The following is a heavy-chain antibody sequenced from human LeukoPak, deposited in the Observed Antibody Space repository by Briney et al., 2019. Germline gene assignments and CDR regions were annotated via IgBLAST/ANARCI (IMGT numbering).Heavy chain of an antibody. CDR3: ARGGYSGYDLMGDYFDY. Sequence: PSETLSLTCAVSGGSISSGGYSWSWIRQPPGKGLEWIGYIYHSGSTYYNPSLKSRVTISVDRSKNQFSLKLSSVTTADTAVYYCARGGYSGYDLMGDYFDYWGQGTLVTVSS. CDR1: GGSISSGGYS. J-gene: IGHJ4*02. CDR2: IYHSGST. D-gene: IGHD5-12*01. V-gene: IGHV4-30-2*01.